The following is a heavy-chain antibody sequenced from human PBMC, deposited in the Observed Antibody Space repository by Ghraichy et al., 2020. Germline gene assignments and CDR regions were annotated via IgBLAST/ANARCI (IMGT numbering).Heavy chain of an antibody. J-gene: IGHJ5*02. Sequence: ASVKVSCKASGYTFTSYGISWVRQAPGQGLEWMGWISAYNGNTNYAQKLQGRVTMTTDTSTSTAYMELRSLRSDDTAVYYCARDYVPARYFDWLLGRKGPNWFDPWGQGTLVTVSS. CDR3: ARDYVPARYFDWLLGRKGPNWFDP. CDR1: GYTFTSYG. D-gene: IGHD3-9*01. V-gene: IGHV1-18*01. CDR2: ISAYNGNT.